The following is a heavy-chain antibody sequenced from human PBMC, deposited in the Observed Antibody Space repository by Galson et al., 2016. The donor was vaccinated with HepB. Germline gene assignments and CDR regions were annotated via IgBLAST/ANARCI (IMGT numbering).Heavy chain of an antibody. V-gene: IGHV3-74*01. CDR3: ARTQRNGDELDY. CDR1: GFTFSAYP. CDR2: IFTDGSGT. Sequence: SLRLSCAASGFTFSAYPMHWVRQAPGKGLVRISRIFTDGSGTHYADSVMGRFTISRDNAKNSLFLQMNSLSAEDTAVYYCARTQRNGDELDYWGQGTLVTVSS. D-gene: IGHD4-17*01. J-gene: IGHJ4*02.